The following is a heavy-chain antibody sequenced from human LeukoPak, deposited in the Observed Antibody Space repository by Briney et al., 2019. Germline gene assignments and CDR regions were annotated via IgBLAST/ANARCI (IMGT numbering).Heavy chain of an antibody. CDR1: GGSISSSSCY. D-gene: IGHD1-26*01. CDR2: IYYSGST. J-gene: IGHJ4*02. V-gene: IGHV4-39*01. CDR3: AIAGSGSYLSFDY. Sequence: SETLSLTCTVSGGSISSSSCYWGWIRQPPGKGLEWIGSIYYSGSTYYNPSLKSRVTISVDTSKNQFSLKLSSVTAADTAVYYCAIAGSGSYLSFDYWGQGTLVTVSS.